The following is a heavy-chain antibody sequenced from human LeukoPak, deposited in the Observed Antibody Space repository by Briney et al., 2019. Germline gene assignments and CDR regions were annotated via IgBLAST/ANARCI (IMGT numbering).Heavy chain of an antibody. D-gene: IGHD2/OR15-2a*01. CDR3: AKDRATLTLDYFYGMDV. V-gene: IGHV3-30*18. J-gene: IGHJ6*02. CDR2: ISYDGTNK. CDR1: GFTFSTYG. Sequence: GGSLRLSCAASGFTFSTYGIHWVRQAPGKGLEWVAVISYDGTNKHYADYVKGRFTISRDNSKNTLFLQMNSLRAEDTAVYFCAKDRATLTLDYFYGMDVWGQGTTVTVSS.